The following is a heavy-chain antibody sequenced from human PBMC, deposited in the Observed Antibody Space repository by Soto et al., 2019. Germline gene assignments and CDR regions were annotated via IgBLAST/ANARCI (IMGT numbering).Heavy chain of an antibody. J-gene: IGHJ6*03. D-gene: IGHD2-15*01. CDR3: ARVDCSGGSCYPRDYYYMDV. CDR2: IYSGGST. CDR1: GFTVSSNY. Sequence: VGSLRLSCAASGFTVSSNYMSWVHQAPGKGLEWVSVIYSGGSTYYADSVKGRFTISRDNSKNTLYLQMNSLRAEDTAVYYCARVDCSGGSCYPRDYYYMDVWGKGTTVTVSS. V-gene: IGHV3-66*01.